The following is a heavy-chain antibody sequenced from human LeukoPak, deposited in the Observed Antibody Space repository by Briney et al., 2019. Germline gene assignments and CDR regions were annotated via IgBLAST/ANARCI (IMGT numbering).Heavy chain of an antibody. CDR3: ARDTIVGATSGEFDP. Sequence: SETLSLTCTVSGGSISSYYWSWIRQSPGKGLEWIGYIYYSGNTNYSPSLKSRVTISVDTSKNQFSLKLSSVTAADTAVYYCARDTIVGATSGEFDPWGQGTLVTVSS. D-gene: IGHD1-26*01. V-gene: IGHV4-59*01. CDR2: IYYSGNT. CDR1: GGSISSYY. J-gene: IGHJ5*02.